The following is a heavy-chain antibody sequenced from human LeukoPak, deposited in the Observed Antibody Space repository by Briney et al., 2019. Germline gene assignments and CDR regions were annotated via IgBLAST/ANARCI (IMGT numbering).Heavy chain of an antibody. CDR1: GFTVSSSS. V-gene: IGHV3-66*01. CDR2: MYSGGST. CDR3: ARKPYYDSSGFFPPMDY. D-gene: IGHD3-22*01. J-gene: IGHJ4*02. Sequence: PGGSLRLSCAASGFTVSSSSMSWVGQAPGKGLEWVSVMYSGGSTFYADSVKGRFTISRDNSKNTLYLQMNSLRAEDTAVYYCARKPYYDSSGFFPPMDYWGQGTLVTVSS.